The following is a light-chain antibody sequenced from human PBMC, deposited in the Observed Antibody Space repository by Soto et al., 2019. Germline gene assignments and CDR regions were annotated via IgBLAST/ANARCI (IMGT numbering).Light chain of an antibody. J-gene: IGKJ4*01. CDR2: GAS. CDR1: QSVNNNY. V-gene: IGKV3-20*01. Sequence: EIVLTQSPGTLSLSPGERATLSCRASQSVNNNYLAWYQQKPGQAPRLLISGASSRAPGVPDRFSGSGSGTDFTLTISRLEPEDFAVYYCQQYGSSPLTFGGGTKVDIK. CDR3: QQYGSSPLT.